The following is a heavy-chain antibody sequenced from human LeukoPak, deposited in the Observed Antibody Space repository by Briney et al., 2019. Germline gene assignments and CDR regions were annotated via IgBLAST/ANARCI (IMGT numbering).Heavy chain of an antibody. V-gene: IGHV3-23*01. D-gene: IGHD4-17*01. CDR3: AKDQAVTTSGAFDI. Sequence: GGSLRLSCAASGFTFSSYAVSWVRQAPGKGLEWVSAISGSGGSTYYADSVKGRFTISRDNSKNTLYLQMKSLRAEDTAVYYCAKDQAVTTSGAFDIWGQGTMVTVSP. CDR2: ISGSGGST. CDR1: GFTFSSYA. J-gene: IGHJ3*02.